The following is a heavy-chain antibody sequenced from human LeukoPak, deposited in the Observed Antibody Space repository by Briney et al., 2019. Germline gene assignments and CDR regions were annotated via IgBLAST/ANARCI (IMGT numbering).Heavy chain of an antibody. Sequence: GESLKISCKASGYSFTTYWIGWVRQMPGKGLECMGIIYPGDSDTRYSPSFQGQATISADKSISTAYLQWSCLKASDTAMYYCARHETGPYFDYWGQGTLVTVSS. CDR3: ARHETGPYFDY. V-gene: IGHV5-51*01. CDR1: GYSFTTYW. J-gene: IGHJ4*02. CDR2: IYPGDSDT. D-gene: IGHD1-1*01.